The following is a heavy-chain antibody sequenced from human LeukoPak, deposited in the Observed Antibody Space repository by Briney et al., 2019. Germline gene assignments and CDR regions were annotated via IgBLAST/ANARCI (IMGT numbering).Heavy chain of an antibody. V-gene: IGHV1-18*01. Sequence: ASVKASCKASGYTFTSYGISWVRQAPGQGLEWMGWISTNNGNTLYAQNLQGRVTMTTDTSTSTAYMELRSLRSDDTAVYYCARDRGSIAVAGVWGQGTLVTVSS. CDR1: GYTFTSYG. D-gene: IGHD6-19*01. CDR2: ISTNNGNT. J-gene: IGHJ4*02. CDR3: ARDRGSIAVAGV.